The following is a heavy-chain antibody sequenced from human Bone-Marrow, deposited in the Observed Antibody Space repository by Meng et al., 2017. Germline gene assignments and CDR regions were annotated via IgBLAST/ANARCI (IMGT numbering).Heavy chain of an antibody. D-gene: IGHD6-13*01. CDR3: ARGPSPPKGSSWYLGYFQH. Sequence: ASVKVSCKASGYTFTSYAMHWVRQAPGQRLEWMGWINAGNGNTKYSQKFQGRVTITRDTSASTAYMELSSLRSEDTAVYYCARGPSPPKGSSWYLGYFQHWGQGTLVTGAS. CDR2: INAGNGNT. J-gene: IGHJ1*01. CDR1: GYTFTSYA. V-gene: IGHV1-3*01.